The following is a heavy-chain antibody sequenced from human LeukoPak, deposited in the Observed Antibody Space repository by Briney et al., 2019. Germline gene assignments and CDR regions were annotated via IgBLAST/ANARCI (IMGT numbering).Heavy chain of an antibody. V-gene: IGHV3-66*01. Sequence: GGSLRLSCVVSGFNVNNNYVSWVRQAPGKGLEWVSVIYAGETIKYADSVKGRFTISRDDSKNTVYLQMNSLRAEDTAVYYCAELGITMIGGVWGKGTTVTISS. CDR1: GFNVNNNY. J-gene: IGHJ6*04. CDR2: IYAGETI. CDR3: AELGITMIGGV. D-gene: IGHD3-10*02.